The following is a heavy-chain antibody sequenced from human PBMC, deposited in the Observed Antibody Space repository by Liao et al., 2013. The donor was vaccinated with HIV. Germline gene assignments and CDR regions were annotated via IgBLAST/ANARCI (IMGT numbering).Heavy chain of an antibody. D-gene: IGHD2-15*01. CDR2: VYTRGYI. Sequence: QVQLQESGPGLVKPSETLSLTCTVSGDSISSYYWSWIRQPAGKGLEWIGRVYTRGYINYNPSLKSRVTMSVDTSKNQFSLKLSSVTAADTAVYYCVHCSGLYWNAFDIWGQGTMVTVSS. V-gene: IGHV4-4*07. J-gene: IGHJ3*02. CDR3: VHCSGLYWNAFDI. CDR1: GDSISSYY.